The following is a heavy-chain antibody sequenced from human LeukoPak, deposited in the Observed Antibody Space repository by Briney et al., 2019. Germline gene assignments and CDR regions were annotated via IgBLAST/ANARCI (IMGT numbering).Heavy chain of an antibody. D-gene: IGHD6-13*01. CDR3: ARDSERSSSWDGFDY. Sequence: GGSLTLSCAASGFTFSSYSMNWVRQAPWTGLEWVSSISSSYIYYADSVKGRFTISRDNAKNSLYLQMNSLRAEDTAVYYCARDSERSSSWDGFDYWGQGTLVTVSS. CDR1: GFTFSSYS. J-gene: IGHJ4*02. V-gene: IGHV3-21*01. CDR2: ISSSYI.